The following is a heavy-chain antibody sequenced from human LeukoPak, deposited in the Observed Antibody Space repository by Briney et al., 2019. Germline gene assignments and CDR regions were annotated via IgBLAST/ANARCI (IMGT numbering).Heavy chain of an antibody. D-gene: IGHD3-3*01. CDR1: GFTFSSYG. V-gene: IGHV3-30*18. J-gene: IGHJ4*02. Sequence: GRYLRLYCTASGFTFSSYGMHWVRQAPGKGLEWVTVISYDGSNKYFADSVKGRFTISRDNSKNTLFLQMNSLRAEDTAVYYCAKDMTQFWSGPDYWGQGTLVTVSS. CDR2: ISYDGSNK. CDR3: AKDMTQFWSGPDY.